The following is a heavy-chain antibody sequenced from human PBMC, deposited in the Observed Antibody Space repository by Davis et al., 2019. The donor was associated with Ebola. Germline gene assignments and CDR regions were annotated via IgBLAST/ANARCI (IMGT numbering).Heavy chain of an antibody. V-gene: IGHV1-2*02. CDR2: INPNSGVT. J-gene: IGHJ4*02. Sequence: ASVKVSCKASGGTFSSYAISWVRQAPGQGLEWMGWINPNSGVTHSAQKFQGRVTMTRDTSISTAYMELTRLTSDDTAVYYCARGVSGYWGQGTLVTVSS. CDR1: GGTFSSYA. D-gene: IGHD3-10*01. CDR3: ARGVSGY.